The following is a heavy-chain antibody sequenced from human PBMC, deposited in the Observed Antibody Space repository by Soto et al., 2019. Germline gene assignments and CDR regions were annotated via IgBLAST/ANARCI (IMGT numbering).Heavy chain of an antibody. Sequence: EVQLVESGGGLVQPGGSLKLSCAASGFTFSGSAMHWDRQASGKGLEWVGRIRSKANSYATAYAASVKGRFTISRDDSKNTAYLQMNSLKTEDTAVYYCTRRSGDYGDFDYWGQGTLVTVCS. CDR3: TRRSGDYGDFDY. D-gene: IGHD4-17*01. CDR2: IRSKANSYAT. V-gene: IGHV3-73*01. CDR1: GFTFSGSA. J-gene: IGHJ4*02.